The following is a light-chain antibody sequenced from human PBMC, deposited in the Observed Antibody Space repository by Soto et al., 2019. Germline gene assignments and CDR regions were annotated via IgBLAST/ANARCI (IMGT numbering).Light chain of an antibody. V-gene: IGKV3-20*01. Sequence: EIVLTQSPGTLSLSPGERATLSCRASQSVTNDYLAWYQHKPGQAPRLLIYGASSGATDIPDRFSGSGSGTDFTLTISRLESEDLAVYYCQQYGSSPITFGPGTRLEIK. CDR1: QSVTNDY. CDR2: GAS. CDR3: QQYGSSPIT. J-gene: IGKJ5*01.